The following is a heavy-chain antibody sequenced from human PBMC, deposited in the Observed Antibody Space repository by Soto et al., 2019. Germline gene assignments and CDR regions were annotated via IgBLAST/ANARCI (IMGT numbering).Heavy chain of an antibody. CDR1: GGTFSSYA. Sequence: GASVKVSCKASGGTFSSYAISWVRQAPGQGHEWMGGIIPIFGTANYAQKFQGRVTITADKSTSTAYMELSSLRSEDTAVYYCARELTGAPYYYYYGMDVWGQGTTVTVSS. J-gene: IGHJ6*02. V-gene: IGHV1-69*06. CDR3: ARELTGAPYYYYYGMDV. D-gene: IGHD7-27*01. CDR2: IIPIFGTA.